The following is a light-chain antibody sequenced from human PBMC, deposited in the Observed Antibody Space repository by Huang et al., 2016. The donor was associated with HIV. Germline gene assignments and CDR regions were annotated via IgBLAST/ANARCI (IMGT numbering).Light chain of an antibody. CDR1: QSMISN. CDR2: GAP. J-gene: IGKJ2*01. CDR3: QQYNNWAPYT. V-gene: IGKV3-15*01. Sequence: EMTMTQSPVTLSVSPGERVTLSCRASQSMISNLAWYQQKPSQAPRLLIYGAPTRATGIPARFRGSGSGTGFTLTISSLQSEDSAVYYCQQYNNWAPYTFGQGSNLEIK.